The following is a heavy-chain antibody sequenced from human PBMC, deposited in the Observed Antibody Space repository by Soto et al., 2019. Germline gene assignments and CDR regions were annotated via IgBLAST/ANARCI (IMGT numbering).Heavy chain of an antibody. CDR3: AAHSSGWSLDAFDI. J-gene: IGHJ3*02. D-gene: IGHD6-19*01. Sequence: TSVKLSCKACGYRFTGYYRHWVRQAPGQGLEWMGIINPSGGSTSYAQKFQGRVTMTRDTSTSTVYMELSSLRSEDTAVYYCAAHSSGWSLDAFDIWGQGTMVTVSS. CDR1: GYRFTGYY. CDR2: INPSGGST. V-gene: IGHV1-46*03.